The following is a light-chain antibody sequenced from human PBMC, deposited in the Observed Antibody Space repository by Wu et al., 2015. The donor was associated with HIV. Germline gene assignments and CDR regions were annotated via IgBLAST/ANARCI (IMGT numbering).Light chain of an antibody. V-gene: IGKV3-15*01. CDR2: GAS. Sequence: EIMMTQSPATLSVFPGERATLSCRASQSVRDNLAWYQHKPGQSPRLLIFGASTRATGVPARFSGSGSGTEFTLTISSVQSEDSAVYFCQQYKDWPTFGQGTRVEIK. J-gene: IGKJ2*01. CDR1: QSVRDN. CDR3: QQYKDWPT.